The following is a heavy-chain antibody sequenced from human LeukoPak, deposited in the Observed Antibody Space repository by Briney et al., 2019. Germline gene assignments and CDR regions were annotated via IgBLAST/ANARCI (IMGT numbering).Heavy chain of an antibody. CDR2: NNAYNDNT. CDR1: GYTFTSYG. V-gene: IGHV1-18*01. CDR3: ARVVLIAQEAFDI. J-gene: IGHJ3*02. D-gene: IGHD2-21*01. Sequence: ASVKVSFKASGYTFTSYGFTWVRQAPGQGLEWMGWNNAYNDNTNYAQKVQDRVTMTTDTSTSKAYMELRSLRSDDTAVYYCARVVLIAQEAFDIWGQGTMVTVSS.